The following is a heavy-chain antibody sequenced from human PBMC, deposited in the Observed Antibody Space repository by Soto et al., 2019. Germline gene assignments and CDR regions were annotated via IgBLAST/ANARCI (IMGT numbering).Heavy chain of an antibody. D-gene: IGHD1-26*01. CDR3: AKGALSTTSPYDFDY. CDR2: ISVSGNSA. Sequence: PGGSLRLSCAASGFTFSNYAMNWVRQAPGKGLEWVSTISVSGNSAYYADSVKGRFTISRDNSKNTLYLQLNSLRAEDTAIYYCAKGALSTTSPYDFDYWGQGTLVTVSS. CDR1: GFTFSNYA. V-gene: IGHV3-23*01. J-gene: IGHJ4*02.